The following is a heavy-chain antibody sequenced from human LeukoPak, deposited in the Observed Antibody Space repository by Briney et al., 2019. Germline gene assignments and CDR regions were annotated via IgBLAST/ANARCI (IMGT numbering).Heavy chain of an antibody. CDR2: TSNDGSST. J-gene: IGHJ6*02. CDR3: ARGVWRSYGLDV. CDR1: GFTFSIYW. Sequence: GGSLRLSCAASGFTFSIYWMHWVGQAPGSGLAWLSRTSNDGSSTTYADSVKGRFTISRDNAKNTLYVQMDSLRAEDTAVYYCARGVWRSYGLDVWGQGTTVTVSS. V-gene: IGHV3-74*01.